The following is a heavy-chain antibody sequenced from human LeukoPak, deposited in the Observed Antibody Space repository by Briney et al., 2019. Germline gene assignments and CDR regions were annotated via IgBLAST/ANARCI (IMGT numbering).Heavy chain of an antibody. J-gene: IGHJ5*02. V-gene: IGHV4-39*07. CDR1: GGSISSSSYY. D-gene: IGHD6-6*01. CDR3: ARSEVDLIAARPGGIDP. Sequence: PSETLSLTCTVSGGSISSSSYYWGWIRQPPGKGLEWIGSIFYSGSTNYNPSLKSRVTISVDTSKNQFSLKLSSVTAADTAVYYCARSEVDLIAARPGGIDPWGQGTLVTVSS. CDR2: IFYSGST.